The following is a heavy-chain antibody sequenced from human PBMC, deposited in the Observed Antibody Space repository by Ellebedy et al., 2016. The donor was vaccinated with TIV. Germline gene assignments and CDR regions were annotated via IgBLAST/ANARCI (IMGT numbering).Heavy chain of an antibody. J-gene: IGHJ4*02. Sequence: GSLRLSCTVSGGSIISTYYWACIRQTPGKGLEWIGSILHDGSLFDNASLKSRLAMSVDTSKNQFSLTLMSVTAADTAVYYCARDRAVTTASFDYWGQGTLVTVSS. CDR3: ARDRAVTTASFDY. V-gene: IGHV4-38-2*02. CDR1: GGSIISTYY. CDR2: ILHDGSL. D-gene: IGHD4-17*01.